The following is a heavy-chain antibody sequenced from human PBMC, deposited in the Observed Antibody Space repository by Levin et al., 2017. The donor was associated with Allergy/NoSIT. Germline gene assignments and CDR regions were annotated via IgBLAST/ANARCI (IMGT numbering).Heavy chain of an antibody. D-gene: IGHD2-21*02. Sequence: PSETLSLTCTVSGGSISSYYWSWIRQPAGKGLEWIGRIYTSGSTNYNPSLKSRVTMSVDTSKNQFSLKLSSVTAADTAVYYCARVASSGDWGIWFDPWGQGTLVTVSS. CDR3: ARVASSGDWGIWFDP. CDR2: IYTSGST. V-gene: IGHV4-4*07. CDR1: GGSISSYY. J-gene: IGHJ5*02.